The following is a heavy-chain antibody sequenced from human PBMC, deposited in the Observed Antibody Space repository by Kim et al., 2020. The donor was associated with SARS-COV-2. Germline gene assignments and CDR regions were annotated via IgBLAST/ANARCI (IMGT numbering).Heavy chain of an antibody. D-gene: IGHD3-16*02. Sequence: ASVKVSCKVSGYTLTELSMHWVRQAPGKGLEWMGGFDPEDGETIYAQKFQGRVTMTEDTSTDTAYMELSSLRSEDTAVYYCATDLSNPNYDYIWGSYRPAKANWFDPWGQGTLVTVSS. CDR1: GYTLTELS. V-gene: IGHV1-24*01. CDR2: FDPEDGET. CDR3: ATDLSNPNYDYIWGSYRPAKANWFDP. J-gene: IGHJ5*02.